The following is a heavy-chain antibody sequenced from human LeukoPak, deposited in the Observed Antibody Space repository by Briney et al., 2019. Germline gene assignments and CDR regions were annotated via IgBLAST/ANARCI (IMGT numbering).Heavy chain of an antibody. Sequence: SETLSLTCTVSGGSVSSSTYYWGWIRQPPGKGLEWIGSIYYSGSTYYNPSLKSRVTISVDTSENQFSLNLSSVTAADTAVYYCARGSHNYSWYMDVRGKGTTVTVSS. CDR1: GGSVSSSTYY. D-gene: IGHD4-11*01. CDR3: ARGSHNYSWYMDV. V-gene: IGHV4-39*07. CDR2: IYYSGST. J-gene: IGHJ6*03.